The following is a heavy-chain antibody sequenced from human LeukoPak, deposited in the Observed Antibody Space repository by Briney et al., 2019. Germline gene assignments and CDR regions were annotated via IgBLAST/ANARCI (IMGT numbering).Heavy chain of an antibody. CDR3: AKGSYDFLTGFYYYYYYMDV. V-gene: IGHV3-23*01. CDR2: ISGSGGST. D-gene: IGHD3-9*01. CDR1: GFTFSSYA. Sequence: GGSLRLSCAASGFTFSSYAMSWVRQAPGKGLEWVSAISGSGGSTYYADSVEGRFTISRDNSRNTLYLQMNSLRAEDTAVYYCAKGSYDFLTGFYYYYYYMDVWGKGTTVTVSS. J-gene: IGHJ6*03.